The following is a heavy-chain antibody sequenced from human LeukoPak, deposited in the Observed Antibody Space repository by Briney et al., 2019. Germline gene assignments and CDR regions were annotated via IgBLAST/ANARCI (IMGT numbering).Heavy chain of an antibody. V-gene: IGHV1-2*02. CDR3: ARSFDYYDSSGLFDY. CDR2: INPNSGGT. Sequence: GASVKVSCKASGYTFTGYYMHWVRQAPGQGLEWMGWINPNSGGTNYAQKFQGRVTMTRDTSISTAYMELSRLRSDDTAVYYCARSFDYYDSSGLFDYWGQGTLVTVSS. CDR1: GYTFTGYY. D-gene: IGHD3-22*01. J-gene: IGHJ4*02.